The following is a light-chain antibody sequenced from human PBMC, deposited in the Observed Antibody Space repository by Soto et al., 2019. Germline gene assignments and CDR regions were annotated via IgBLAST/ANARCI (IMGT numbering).Light chain of an antibody. J-gene: IGLJ2*01. CDR1: SSNIGSNY. V-gene: IGLV1-47*01. CDR3: AAWDDSLSAVV. Sequence: QSVLTQPPSASGTPGQRVTISCSGSSSNIGSNYVYWYQQLPGSAPQLLIYRNDQRPSGVPDRFSGSKSGTSASLAISGRRSEDEADYYCAAWDDSLSAVVFGGGTKVTVL. CDR2: RND.